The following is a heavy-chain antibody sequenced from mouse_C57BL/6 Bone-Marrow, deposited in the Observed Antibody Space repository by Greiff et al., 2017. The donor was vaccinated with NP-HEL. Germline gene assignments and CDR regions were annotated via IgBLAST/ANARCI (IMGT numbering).Heavy chain of an antibody. CDR3: ARNGYYHAMDY. D-gene: IGHD2-2*01. CDR1: GYTFTGYW. CDR2: ILTGSGST. V-gene: IGHV1-9*01. Sequence: QVQLKESGAELMKPGASVKLSCKATGYTFTGYWIEWVKQRPGHGLEWIGEILTGSGSTNYNEKVKGKATFTADTSSNTAYMQLSSLTTEDSAIYYCARNGYYHAMDYWGQGTSVTVSS. J-gene: IGHJ4*01.